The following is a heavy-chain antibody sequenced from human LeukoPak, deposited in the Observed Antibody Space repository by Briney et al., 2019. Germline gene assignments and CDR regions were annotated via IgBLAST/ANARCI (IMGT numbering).Heavy chain of an antibody. V-gene: IGHV3-74*01. J-gene: IGHJ4*02. CDR3: ARGKTPAVTTPFDY. Sequence: GGALRLSCAASGFTFSSYWMHWVRQAPGKGLVWVSRINSDGSSTTYADSVKGRFTISRDNTKNTLYLQMNSLRAEDTAVYYCARGKTPAVTTPFDYWGQGSLVTVSS. CDR2: INSDGSST. D-gene: IGHD4-17*01. CDR1: GFTFSSYW.